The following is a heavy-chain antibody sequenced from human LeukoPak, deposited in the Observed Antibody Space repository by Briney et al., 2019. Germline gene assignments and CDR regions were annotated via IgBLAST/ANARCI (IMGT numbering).Heavy chain of an antibody. CDR2: IYYSGST. Sequence: SQTLSLTCTVSGGSISSGGYYWSWIRQHPGKGLEWIGYIYYSGSTYYNPSLKSRVTISVDTSKNQFSQKLSSVTAADTAVYYCARKLHCSSTSCFTNWFDPWGQGTLVTVSS. CDR1: GGSISSGGYY. D-gene: IGHD2-2*02. V-gene: IGHV4-31*03. J-gene: IGHJ5*02. CDR3: ARKLHCSSTSCFTNWFDP.